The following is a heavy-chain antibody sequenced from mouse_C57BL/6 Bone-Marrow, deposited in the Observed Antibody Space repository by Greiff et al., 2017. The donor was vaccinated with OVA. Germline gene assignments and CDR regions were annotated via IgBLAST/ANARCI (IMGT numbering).Heavy chain of an antibody. D-gene: IGHD1-1*01. CDR3: ARRARLRRVPFAY. J-gene: IGHJ3*01. CDR1: GYTFTSYW. V-gene: IGHV1-64*01. CDR2: IHPNSGST. Sequence: VQLQQPGAELVKPGASVKLSCKASGYTFTSYWMHWVKQRPGQGLEWIGMIHPNSGSTNYTEKFKSKATLTVDKSSSTAYMQLSSLTSEDSAFYYCARRARLRRVPFAYWGQGTLVTVSA.